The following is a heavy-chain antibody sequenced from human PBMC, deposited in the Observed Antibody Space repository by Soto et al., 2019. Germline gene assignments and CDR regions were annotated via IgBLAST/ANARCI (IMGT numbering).Heavy chain of an antibody. V-gene: IGHV3-74*01. CDR2: INSDGSST. CDR3: AKGLVVPAQMHY. D-gene: IGHD2-2*01. CDR1: GFTFSSYW. J-gene: IGHJ4*02. Sequence: EVQLVESGGGLVQPGGSLRLSCAASGFTFSSYWMHWVRQAPGKGLVWVSRINSDGSSTSYADSVKGRFTISRDNAKNTLYLQMNSMRAEDTAVYYCAKGLVVPAQMHYWGQGTLVTVSS.